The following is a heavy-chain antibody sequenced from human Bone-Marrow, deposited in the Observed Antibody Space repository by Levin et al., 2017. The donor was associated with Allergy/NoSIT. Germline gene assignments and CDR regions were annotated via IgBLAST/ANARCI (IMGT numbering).Heavy chain of an antibody. J-gene: IGHJ4*02. CDR2: IKSGGTT. D-gene: IGHD2/OR15-2a*01. Sequence: SCAASGFTFSNAWMYWVRQAPGKGLEWVARIKSGGTTDHAAAVKGRFSISRDDSKSTLYLQMNSLKTEDTAVYYCTADTPDFFPQIDYWGQGILVTVSS. V-gene: IGHV3-15*07. CDR3: TADTPDFFPQIDY. CDR1: GFTFSNAW.